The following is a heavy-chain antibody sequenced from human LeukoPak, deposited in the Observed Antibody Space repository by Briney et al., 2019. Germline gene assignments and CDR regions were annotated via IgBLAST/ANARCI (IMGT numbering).Heavy chain of an antibody. CDR3: AKEVTPYPRVITCFDY. CDR2: IDGDGTNT. V-gene: IGHV3-23*01. CDR1: GFTFSSHA. D-gene: IGHD3-22*01. Sequence: GGSLRLSCAASGFTFSSHAMTWVRQAPGKGLEWVSGIDGDGTNTYYADSVKGRFTVSRDNSKNTLYLQMNSLRADDTAVYYCAKEVTPYPRVITCFDYWGQGSLVTVSS. J-gene: IGHJ4*02.